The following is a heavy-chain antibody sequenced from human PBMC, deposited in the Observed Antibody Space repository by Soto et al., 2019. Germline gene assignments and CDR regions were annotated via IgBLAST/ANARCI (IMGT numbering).Heavy chain of an antibody. D-gene: IGHD2-15*01. CDR3: ARFCSGGSCYSTQGEYYYYGMDV. CDR1: GYSFTSYW. V-gene: IGHV5-51*01. J-gene: IGHJ6*02. Sequence: PGESLKISCKGSGYSFTSYWIGWVRQMPGKGLEWMGIIYPGDSDTRYSPSFQGQVTISADKSISTAYLQWSSLKASDTAMYYCARFCSGGSCYSTQGEYYYYGMDVWGQGTTVTVSS. CDR2: IYPGDSDT.